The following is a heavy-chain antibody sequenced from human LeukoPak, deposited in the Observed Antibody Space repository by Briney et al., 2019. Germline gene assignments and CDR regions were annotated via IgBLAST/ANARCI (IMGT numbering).Heavy chain of an antibody. CDR1: GGSISSGGYY. CDR2: IYYSGST. Sequence: SRTLSLTCTVSGGSISSGGYYWSWIRQHPGKGLEWIGYIYYSGSTYYNPSLKSRVTISVDTSKNQFSLKLSSVTAADTAVYYCAREDDSSGSLDYWGQGTLVTVSS. J-gene: IGHJ4*02. D-gene: IGHD3-22*01. CDR3: AREDDSSGSLDY. V-gene: IGHV4-31*03.